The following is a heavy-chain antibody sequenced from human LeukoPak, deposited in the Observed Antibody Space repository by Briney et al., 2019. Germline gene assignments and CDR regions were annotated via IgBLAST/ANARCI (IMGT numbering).Heavy chain of an antibody. Sequence: GGSLRLSCAASGFTFSSYAMGWVRQAPGMGLEWVSGVSGSGSSTYYADSVKGRFTTSRDNSKNTLYLQMSSLRAEDTAIYYCAKDGTSGWYVGNWFDPWGQGTLVTVSS. CDR3: AKDGTSGWYVGNWFDP. D-gene: IGHD6-19*01. CDR1: GFTFSSYA. J-gene: IGHJ5*02. V-gene: IGHV3-23*01. CDR2: VSGSGSST.